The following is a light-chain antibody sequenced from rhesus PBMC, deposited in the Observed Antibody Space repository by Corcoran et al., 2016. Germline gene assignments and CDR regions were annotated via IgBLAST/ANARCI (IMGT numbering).Light chain of an antibody. Sequence: DIQMTQSPSSLSASVGDTVTITCRASQGISSWLDWCQRKPGKAPKLLFYKASSMQSGVPSRFSGSGSGTVFTLTISSLQSEDFATYYCQQYSSRPWTFGQGTKVEIK. CDR3: QQYSSRPWT. CDR1: QGISSW. CDR2: KAS. V-gene: IGKV1-22*01. J-gene: IGKJ1*01.